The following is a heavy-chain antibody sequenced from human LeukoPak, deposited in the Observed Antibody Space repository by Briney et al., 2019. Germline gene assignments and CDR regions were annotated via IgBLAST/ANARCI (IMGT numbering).Heavy chain of an antibody. J-gene: IGHJ4*02. V-gene: IGHV1-2*02. CDR1: GYTFTGYY. CDR3: ARRRNYGDYFDC. D-gene: IGHD4-17*01. CDR2: INPNSGST. Sequence: ASVKVSCKASGYTFTGYYMHWVRQAPGQGLEWMGWINPNSGSTNYAQKFQGRVTMTRDTSISTAFMDLSRLRSDDTAVYYCARRRNYGDYFDCWGQGTLVTVSS.